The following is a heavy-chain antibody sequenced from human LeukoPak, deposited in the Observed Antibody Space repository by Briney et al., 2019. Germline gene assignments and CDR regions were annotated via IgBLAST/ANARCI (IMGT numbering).Heavy chain of an antibody. Sequence: AVKVSCKASGGTFSSYAISWVRQAPGQGLEWKGVIIPNFGTANYAQKFQGRVTITADESTSTAYMELSSLRSEDTAVYYCARAGDTAMVFRGYYYYYYMDVWGKGTTVTVSS. D-gene: IGHD5-18*01. CDR2: IIPNFGTA. CDR1: GGTFSSYA. CDR3: ARAGDTAMVFRGYYYYYYMDV. J-gene: IGHJ6*03. V-gene: IGHV1-69*13.